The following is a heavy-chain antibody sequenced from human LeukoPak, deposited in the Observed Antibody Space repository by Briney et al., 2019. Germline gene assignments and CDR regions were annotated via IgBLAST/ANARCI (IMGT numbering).Heavy chain of an antibody. CDR3: ARGGGWFGEFDYYGMDV. Sequence: SETLSLTCAVYGGSFSGYYWSWIRQPPGKGLEWIGEINHSGSTNYNPSLKSRVTISVDTSKNQFSLKLSSVTAADTAVYYCARGGGWFGEFDYYGMDVWGNGTTVTVSP. CDR2: INHSGST. D-gene: IGHD3-10*01. J-gene: IGHJ6*04. V-gene: IGHV4-34*01. CDR1: GGSFSGYY.